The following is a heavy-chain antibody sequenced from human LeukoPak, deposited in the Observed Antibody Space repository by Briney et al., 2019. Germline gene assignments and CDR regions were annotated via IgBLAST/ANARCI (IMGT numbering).Heavy chain of an antibody. D-gene: IGHD2-15*01. CDR3: AKDPRRGYCSGGSCYSGVSFDY. V-gene: IGHV3-30*02. J-gene: IGHJ4*02. Sequence: GGSLRLSCAASGFTLSSYGMHWVRQAPGKGLEWVAFIQYDGSNKYYADSVKGRFTISRDNSKNTLYLQMNSLRAEDTAVYYCAKDPRRGYCSGGSCYSGVSFDYWGQGTLVTVSS. CDR2: IQYDGSNK. CDR1: GFTLSSYG.